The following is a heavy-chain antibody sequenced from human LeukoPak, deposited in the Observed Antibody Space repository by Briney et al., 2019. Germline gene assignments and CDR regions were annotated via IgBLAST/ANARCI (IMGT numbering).Heavy chain of an antibody. CDR2: IYYSGST. CDR1: GGSISSYD. J-gene: IGHJ4*02. V-gene: IGHV4-59*08. Sequence: SETLSLTCTVSGGSISSYDWSWIRQPPGKGLEWIGYIYYSGSTNYNPSLKSRVTISVDTSKNQFSLKLSSVTAADTAVYYCARLYYDILTGYYIDYWGQGTLVTVSS. CDR3: ARLYYDILTGYYIDY. D-gene: IGHD3-9*01.